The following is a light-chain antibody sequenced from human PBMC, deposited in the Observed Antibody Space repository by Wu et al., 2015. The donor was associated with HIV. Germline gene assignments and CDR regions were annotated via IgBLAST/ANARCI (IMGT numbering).Light chain of an antibody. CDR2: AAS. CDR1: QSISSH. V-gene: IGKV1-39*01. CDR3: QQSYRTPWT. Sequence: DIQMTQSPSSLSASVGDRVTITCRASQSISSHLNWYQQKPGKAPKLLIYAASSLQSGVPSRFSGSGSGTDFTLTISSLQPEEFATYYCQQSYRTPWTLAKGQGGNQT. J-gene: IGKJ1*01.